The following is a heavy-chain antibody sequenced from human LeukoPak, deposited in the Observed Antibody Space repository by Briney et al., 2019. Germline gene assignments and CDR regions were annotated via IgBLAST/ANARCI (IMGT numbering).Heavy chain of an antibody. CDR1: GFTFSSYA. D-gene: IGHD7-27*01. J-gene: IGHJ6*03. CDR2: ISYDGSNK. V-gene: IGHV3-30*04. CDR3: AREAGDYYYYYMDV. Sequence: PRGSLRLSCAASGFTFSSYAMHWVRQAPGKGLEWVAVISYDGSNKYYADSVKGRFTISRDNSKNTLYLQMNSLRAEDTAVYYCAREAGDYYYYYMDVWGKGTTVTVSS.